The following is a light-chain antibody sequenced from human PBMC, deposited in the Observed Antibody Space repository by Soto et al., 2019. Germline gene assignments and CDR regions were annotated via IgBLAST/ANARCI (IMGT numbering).Light chain of an antibody. V-gene: IGKV1-39*01. CDR1: QSISSD. J-gene: IGKJ1*01. Sequence: DIQMTQSPSSLSASVGVRVTITCRASQSISSDLNWYQQKPGKASKLLISAASSLQSGVPSRFSGSGSGTDFTLTSSSLQPEDFATYYSPLRHSTPWTFGRGTELE. CDR2: AAS. CDR3: PLRHSTPWT.